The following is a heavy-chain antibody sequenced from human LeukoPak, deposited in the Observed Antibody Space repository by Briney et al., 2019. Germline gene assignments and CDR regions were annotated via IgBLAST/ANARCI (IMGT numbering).Heavy chain of an antibody. CDR1: GGSVSRSY. V-gene: IGHV4-59*02. CDR3: ARHDYHEYFQN. CDR2: IYYSDST. Sequence: SETLSLTCTVSGGSVSRSYWSWIRQVLGKGLEWIAYIYYSDSTNYNPSFQSRVTISKDTSKNRVSLKLRSVTAADTAVYFCARHDYHEYFQNWGQGTLVTVSS. D-gene: IGHD4-11*01. J-gene: IGHJ1*01.